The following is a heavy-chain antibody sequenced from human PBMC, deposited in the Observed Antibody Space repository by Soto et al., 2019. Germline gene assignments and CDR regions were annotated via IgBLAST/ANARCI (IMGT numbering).Heavy chain of an antibody. Sequence: EVQLVESGGGLVQPGGSLRLSCAASGFTFSSYDMHWVRQATGKGLEWVSAIGTAGDTYYPGSVKGRFTISRENAKNSVYLQKNSLRVGDTAVYYYAREEGSGRSLIVWGQGTTVTVSS. CDR2: IGTAGDT. D-gene: IGHD3-10*01. V-gene: IGHV3-13*04. J-gene: IGHJ6*02. CDR3: AREEGSGRSLIV. CDR1: GFTFSSYD.